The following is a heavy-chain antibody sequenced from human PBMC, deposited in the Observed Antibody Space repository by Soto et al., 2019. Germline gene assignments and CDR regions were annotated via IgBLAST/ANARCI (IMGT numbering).Heavy chain of an antibody. CDR3: ASARHIGP. CDR2: IKQDGSER. J-gene: IGHJ5*02. Sequence: WWSLRLSCSASGFTFGNYWMSWFRQAPGKGPEWVANIKQDGSERNYVDSVKGRFTISRDNAENSLYLQMNSLRVEDTGVYYCASARHIGPWGQGTLVTVSS. CDR1: GFTFGNYW. D-gene: IGHD2-21*01. V-gene: IGHV3-7*01.